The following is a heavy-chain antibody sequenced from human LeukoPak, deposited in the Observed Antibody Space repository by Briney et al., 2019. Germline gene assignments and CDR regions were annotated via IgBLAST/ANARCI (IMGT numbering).Heavy chain of an antibody. J-gene: IGHJ4*02. Sequence: GGSLRLSCTASRFTFRSYAMSWVRQAPGKGVEWVSAISGSDSTYYADSVKGRFTISRDNSKNTLYLQMNSLRAEDTAIYYCAKGVRFLDWWILDYWGQGSLVTVSS. CDR1: RFTFRSYA. V-gene: IGHV3-23*01. CDR3: AKGVRFLDWWILDY. CDR2: ISGSDST. D-gene: IGHD3-9*01.